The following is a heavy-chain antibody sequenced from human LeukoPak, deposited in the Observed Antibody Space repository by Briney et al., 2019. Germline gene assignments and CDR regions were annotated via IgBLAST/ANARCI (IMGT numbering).Heavy chain of an antibody. J-gene: IGHJ4*02. D-gene: IGHD3-10*01. Sequence: PVGSLRLSCAASGVTFSDATIYWVRQVSGKGLEWLGHIRTKANTYATAVAASVKGRFTIARLDSKNTAYLQMNSLKSEDTAVYYCSGWDGSYEYWGQGTLVADSS. CDR1: GVTFSDAT. CDR3: SGWDGSYEY. V-gene: IGHV3-73*01. CDR2: IRTKANTYAT.